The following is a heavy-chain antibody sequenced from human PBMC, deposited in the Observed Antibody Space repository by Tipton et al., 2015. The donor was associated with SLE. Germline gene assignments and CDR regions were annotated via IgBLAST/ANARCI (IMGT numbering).Heavy chain of an antibody. V-gene: IGHV3-23*03. CDR2: IYSGGST. CDR3: AKDSLSNYYGSGRDTMDV. CDR1: GFTFSNYA. D-gene: IGHD3-10*01. J-gene: IGHJ6*02. Sequence: SLRLSCAASGFTFSNYAISWVRQAPGKGLEWVSVIYSGGSTYYADSVKGRFTISRDNSKNTLYLQMNSLRAEDTAVYYCAKDSLSNYYGSGRDTMDVWGQGTTVTVSS.